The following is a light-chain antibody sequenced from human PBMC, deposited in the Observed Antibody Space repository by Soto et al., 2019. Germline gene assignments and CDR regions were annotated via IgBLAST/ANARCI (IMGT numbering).Light chain of an antibody. J-gene: IGLJ1*01. Sequence: QSVLTQPPSASGSPGQSVTISCTGTSSDVGGYNYVSWYKQHPGKAPKLMIYEVSKRPSGFPDRFSGSKSGNTASLTVSGLQAEDEADYYCSSYAGSNYVFGTGTKVTVL. V-gene: IGLV2-8*01. CDR3: SSYAGSNYV. CDR1: SSDVGGYNY. CDR2: EVS.